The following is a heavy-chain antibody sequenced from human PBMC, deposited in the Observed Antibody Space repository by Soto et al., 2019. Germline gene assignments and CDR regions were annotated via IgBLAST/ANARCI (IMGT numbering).Heavy chain of an antibody. CDR2: IIPIFGTA. CDR3: ARRRYYERSEPEYFQH. CDR1: GGTFSSYA. J-gene: IGHJ1*01. V-gene: IGHV1-69*13. Sequence: SVKVSCKASGGTFSSYAISWVRQAPGQGLEWMGGIIPIFGTANYAQKFQGRATITADESTSTAYMELSSLRSEDTAVYYCARRRYYERSEPEYFQHWGQGTLVTVSS. D-gene: IGHD3-22*01.